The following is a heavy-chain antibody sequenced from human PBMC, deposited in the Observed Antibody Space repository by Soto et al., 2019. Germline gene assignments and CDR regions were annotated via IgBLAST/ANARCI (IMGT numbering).Heavy chain of an antibody. CDR2: INAGNGNT. D-gene: IGHD3-22*01. J-gene: IGHJ4*02. CDR1: GYTFTSYA. Sequence: ASVKVSCKASGYTFTSYAMHWVRQAPGQRLEWMGWINAGNGNTKYSQKFQGRVTITRDTSASTAYMELSSLRSEDTAVYYCARETWIVVVITTETPFDYWGQGTLVTVS. V-gene: IGHV1-3*01. CDR3: ARETWIVVVITTETPFDY.